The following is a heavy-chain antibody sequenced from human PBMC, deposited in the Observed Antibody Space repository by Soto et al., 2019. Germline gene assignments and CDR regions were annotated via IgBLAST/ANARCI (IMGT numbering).Heavy chain of an antibody. CDR2: IMDGDGAT. CDR1: GFAFSDYA. Sequence: VPLLESGGGLVQPGGSLRLSCAASGFAFSDYAMTWVRQAPGKGLGWVSDIMDGDGATHYADSVKGRFTISRDDSKNPLYLQMDSLRAEDAAVYYCAKGRTFFDFWGQGTLVTVSS. CDR3: AKGRTFFDF. J-gene: IGHJ4*02. D-gene: IGHD3-16*01. V-gene: IGHV3-23*01.